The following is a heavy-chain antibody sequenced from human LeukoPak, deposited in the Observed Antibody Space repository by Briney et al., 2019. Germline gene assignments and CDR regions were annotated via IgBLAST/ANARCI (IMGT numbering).Heavy chain of an antibody. D-gene: IGHD4-17*01. J-gene: IGHJ5*02. V-gene: IGHV4-39*07. CDR2: IFNSGST. CDR1: GGSISSSKYY. Sequence: PSETLSLTCTVSGGSISSSKYYWGWIRQPPGKGLEWIGTIFNSGSTHYNPSLKSRVTMSVDTSKNQFSLKLSSVTAADTAVYYCARTYGDYWFDPWGQGTLVTVSS. CDR3: ARTYGDYWFDP.